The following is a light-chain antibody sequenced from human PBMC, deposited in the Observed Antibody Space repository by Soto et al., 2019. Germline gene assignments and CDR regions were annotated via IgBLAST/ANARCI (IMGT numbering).Light chain of an antibody. J-gene: IGKJ1*01. CDR3: QQYNNWPPSGT. CDR2: GAS. V-gene: IGKV3-15*01. Sequence: EIEMTQSPATLSLSPGERATLSCRASQSVRSNLAWYQQKPGQAPRLLISGASSRATGIPARFSGSGSGTEFTLTIISLQSEDSAVYYCQQYNNWPPSGTFGQGTKVEIK. CDR1: QSVRSN.